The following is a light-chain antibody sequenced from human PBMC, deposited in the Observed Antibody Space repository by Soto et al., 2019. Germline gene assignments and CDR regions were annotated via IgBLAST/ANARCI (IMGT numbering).Light chain of an antibody. V-gene: IGLV3-1*01. Sequence: SYELTQPPSVSVSPGQTASITCSGDKLGAKYACWYQQKPGQSPVLVIYQDSKRPSGIPERFSGSNAENTATLTISGTQAMDEADYYCQAWDSSVVFGGGTKLTVL. J-gene: IGLJ2*01. CDR1: KLGAKY. CDR3: QAWDSSVV. CDR2: QDS.